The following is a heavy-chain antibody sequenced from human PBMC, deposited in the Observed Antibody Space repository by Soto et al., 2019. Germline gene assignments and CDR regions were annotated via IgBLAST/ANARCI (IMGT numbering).Heavy chain of an antibody. V-gene: IGHV3-23*01. CDR2: ITGSGGSK. Sequence: PGGSLRLSCAASGFTFSTYAMSWVRQAPGKGLEWVSTITGSGGSKYYADSVRGRLPISRDNSKNTVYLQMNSLRAEDTAVYYCARDPFDYWGQGTPVTVSS. CDR3: ARDPFDY. J-gene: IGHJ4*02. CDR1: GFTFSTYA.